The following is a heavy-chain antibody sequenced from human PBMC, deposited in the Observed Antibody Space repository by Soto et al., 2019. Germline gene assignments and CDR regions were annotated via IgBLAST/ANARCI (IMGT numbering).Heavy chain of an antibody. V-gene: IGHV1-58*01. J-gene: IGHJ4*02. CDR2: IAVGSGYT. D-gene: IGHD2-8*01. CDR1: GFTFTSSA. Sequence: ASVKVSCKASGFTFTSSAFQWVRQARGQRLEWIGWIAVGSGYTNYAQRFQDRVTLTRDMSTATTYMELSRLTSEDTAIYYCAADATAWQQMVPSDYWGQGTLVTVSS. CDR3: AADATAWQQMVPSDY.